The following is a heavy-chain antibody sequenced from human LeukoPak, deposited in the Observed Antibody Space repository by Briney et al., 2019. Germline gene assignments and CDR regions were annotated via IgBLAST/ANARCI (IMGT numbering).Heavy chain of an antibody. CDR1: GGSISSYY. Sequence: KTSETLSLTCTVSGGSISSYYWSWIRQPPGKGLEWIGSIYYSGSTYYNPSLKSRVTISVDTSKNQFSLKLSSVTAADTAVYYCARTQLDIVAKGPDYWGQGTLVTVSS. CDR3: ARTQLDIVAKGPDY. D-gene: IGHD5-12*01. J-gene: IGHJ4*02. CDR2: IYYSGST. V-gene: IGHV4-59*05.